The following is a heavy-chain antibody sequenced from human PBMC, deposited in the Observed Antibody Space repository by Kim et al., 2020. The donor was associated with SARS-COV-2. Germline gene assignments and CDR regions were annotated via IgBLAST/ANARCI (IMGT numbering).Heavy chain of an antibody. CDR2: T. Sequence: TDSAQKFQGRVTMARDTSTSTVYMELSSLRSEDTAVYYWARSSGTLPFFDYWGQGTLVTVSS. CDR3: ARSSGTLPFFDY. D-gene: IGHD1-26*01. V-gene: IGHV1-46*01. J-gene: IGHJ4*02.